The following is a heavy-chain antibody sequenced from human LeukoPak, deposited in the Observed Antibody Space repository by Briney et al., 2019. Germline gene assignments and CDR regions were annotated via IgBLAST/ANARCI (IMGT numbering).Heavy chain of an antibody. CDR1: GYSISSGYY. CDR3: ARTTMVRGTYYMDV. J-gene: IGHJ6*03. V-gene: IGHV4-38-2*02. D-gene: IGHD3-10*01. CDR2: IYHSGST. Sequence: PSETLSLTCTVSGYSISSGYYWGWIRQPPGKGLEWIGSIYHSGSTYYNPSLKSRVTISVDTSKNQFSLKMRSVTAADTAVYYCARTTMVRGTYYMDVWGKGTTVTISS.